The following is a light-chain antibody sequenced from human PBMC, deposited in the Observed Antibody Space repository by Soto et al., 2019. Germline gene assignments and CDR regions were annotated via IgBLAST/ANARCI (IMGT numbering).Light chain of an antibody. CDR1: QSVSSL. CDR3: QQYNSWPLT. CDR2: AAS. Sequence: EIVLTQSPATLYSSPGEEATLSCGASQSVSSLLAWYQQKPGQAPRLLIYAASNRATGIPARFSGSGSGTDFTLTISRLEPEDFAVYYCQQYNSWPLTFGGGTKVEIK. V-gene: IGKV3-11*01. J-gene: IGKJ4*01.